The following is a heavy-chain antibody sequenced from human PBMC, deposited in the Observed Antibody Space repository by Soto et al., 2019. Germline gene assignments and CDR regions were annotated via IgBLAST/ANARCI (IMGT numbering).Heavy chain of an antibody. Sequence: EVQLVESGGGLVKPGGSLRLSCAASGFTFSSYSMNWVRQAPGKGLEWVSSISSSSSYIYYADSVKGRFTISRDNAKNSLYLQMNSLRAEDTAVYYCARGEDSYGFEGYYGMDVWGQGTTVTVAS. V-gene: IGHV3-21*01. J-gene: IGHJ6*02. CDR1: GFTFSSYS. CDR3: ARGEDSYGFEGYYGMDV. CDR2: ISSSSSYI. D-gene: IGHD5-18*01.